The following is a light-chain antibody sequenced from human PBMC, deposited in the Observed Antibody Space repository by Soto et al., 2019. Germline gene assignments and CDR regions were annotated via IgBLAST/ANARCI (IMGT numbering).Light chain of an antibody. Sequence: EVVVTQSPATLSVSPGERATLSCRASESVGRHLAWYHQKPGQAPRLLIYGASSRATGIPDRFSGSGSGTDFTLPISRLGPEDFAVYYCQQYGSSLTFGGGTKVDI. V-gene: IGKV3-20*01. CDR2: GAS. CDR3: QQYGSSLT. J-gene: IGKJ4*01. CDR1: ESVGRH.